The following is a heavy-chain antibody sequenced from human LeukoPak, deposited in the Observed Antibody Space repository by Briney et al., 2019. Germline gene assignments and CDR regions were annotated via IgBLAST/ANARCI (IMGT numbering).Heavy chain of an antibody. CDR1: GFTFSSYW. V-gene: IGHV3-74*01. Sequence: TGGSLRLSCAASGFTFSSYWGHCVRQAPGKGLVWVSRLNTDGSTKTYADSVKGRFTISRDNAKNTLYLQMNSLRAEDTAVYYCARAGPDYYDSSGYYWDSWGQGTLVTVSS. J-gene: IGHJ4*02. D-gene: IGHD3-22*01. CDR2: LNTDGSTK. CDR3: ARAGPDYYDSSGYYWDS.